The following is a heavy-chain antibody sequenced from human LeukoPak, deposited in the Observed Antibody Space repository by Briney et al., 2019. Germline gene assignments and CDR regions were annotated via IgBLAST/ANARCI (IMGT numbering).Heavy chain of an antibody. CDR3: ARGPPGRVHDSSKKGLFDP. CDR2: INLSGGST. D-gene: IGHD3-22*01. J-gene: IGHJ5*02. V-gene: IGHV1-46*01. CDR1: GYTFTSYY. Sequence: ASVKVSCKASGYTFTSYYMHWVRQAPGQGLEWMGIINLSGGSTSYAQKFQGRVTLTRDTSTSTVYMELSSLRSEDTAVHYCARGPPGRVHDSSKKGLFDPWGQGTLVTVSS.